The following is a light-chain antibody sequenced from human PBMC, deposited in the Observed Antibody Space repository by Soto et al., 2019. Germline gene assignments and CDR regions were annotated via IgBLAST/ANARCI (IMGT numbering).Light chain of an antibody. J-gene: IGLJ1*01. V-gene: IGLV1-44*01. CDR1: SSNIGTYS. CDR3: AAWDDSLNGCV. CDR2: SDN. Sequence: QSVLTQPPSASGTPGQKVTISCSGSSSNIGTYSVSWYQQFPGTAPRLLIYSDNQRPSGVPARFSASKSGGSASLAISGLQSEDEADFYCAAWDDSLNGCVFGTGTKLTVL.